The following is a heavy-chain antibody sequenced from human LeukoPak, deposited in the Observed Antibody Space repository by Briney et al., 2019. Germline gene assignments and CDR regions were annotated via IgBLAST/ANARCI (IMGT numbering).Heavy chain of an antibody. V-gene: IGHV4-34*01. CDR1: GGSFSGYY. CDR3: ARRYRSDIVVVVAATQWFDP. D-gene: IGHD2-15*01. CDR2: INHSGST. Sequence: PSETLSLTCAVYGGSFSGYYWSWIRQPPGKGLEWIGEINHSGSTNYNPSLKSRVTISVDTSKNQFSLKLSSVTAADTAVYYCARRYRSDIVVVVAATQWFDPWGQGTLVTVSS. J-gene: IGHJ5*02.